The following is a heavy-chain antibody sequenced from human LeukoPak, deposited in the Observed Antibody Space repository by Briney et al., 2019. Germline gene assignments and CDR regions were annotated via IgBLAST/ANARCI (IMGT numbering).Heavy chain of an antibody. Sequence: GGSLRLSCAASGFSFSGYSMNWVRQAPGKGLDWVSSISSTSRSIYYADSVKGRFTISRDNAQNSLYLHMNSLRAEDTSVYYCASSNWNYYNYWGQGTLVTVSS. D-gene: IGHD1-20*01. CDR1: GFSFSGYS. CDR2: ISSTSRSI. V-gene: IGHV3-21*04. J-gene: IGHJ4*02. CDR3: ASSNWNYYNY.